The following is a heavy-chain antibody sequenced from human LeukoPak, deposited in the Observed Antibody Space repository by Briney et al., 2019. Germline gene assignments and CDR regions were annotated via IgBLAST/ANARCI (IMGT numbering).Heavy chain of an antibody. V-gene: IGHV4-31*03. D-gene: IGHD6-13*01. CDR3: ARVWSVAGAGREDYYYGIDV. CDR1: GASISSGGYY. Sequence: SETLSLTCSVSGASISSGGYYWSWIRQHPGKGLEWIGYMYYSGSTYYNPSLTSRVTISVDTSKNQFSLNLSSVTAADTAVYYCARVWSVAGAGREDYYYGIDVWGQGTTVTVSS. J-gene: IGHJ6*02. CDR2: MYYSGST.